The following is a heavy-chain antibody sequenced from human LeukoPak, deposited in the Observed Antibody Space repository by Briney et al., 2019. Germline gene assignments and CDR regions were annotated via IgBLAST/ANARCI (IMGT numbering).Heavy chain of an antibody. Sequence: SETLSLTCAVCGGSFSGYYWSWIRHPPGKGLGWIGEIKHGDSTNYNQYLKSRVTISVDTSNNQFSQKLSSVTAADTAVYYCAGNRGYSYGYYLDYWGQGTLVTVSS. V-gene: IGHV4-34*01. CDR2: IKHGDST. CDR3: AGNRGYSYGYYLDY. J-gene: IGHJ4*02. CDR1: GGSFSGYY. D-gene: IGHD5-18*01.